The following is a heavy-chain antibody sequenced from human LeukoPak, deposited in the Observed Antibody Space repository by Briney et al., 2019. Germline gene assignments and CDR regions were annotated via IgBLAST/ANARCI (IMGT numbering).Heavy chain of an antibody. V-gene: IGHV4-39*01. J-gene: IGHJ5*02. CDR2: IYYSGST. CDR3: ARLTTDSTYHSGWFDP. D-gene: IGHD3-22*01. Sequence: PSETLSLTCTVSGGSISRDIYYWGWIRQPPGKGLEWIGSIYYSGSTYYNPSLESRVTISVDTSKNQFSLKLSSVTAADTAVYYCARLTTDSTYHSGWFDPWGQGTRVTVSS. CDR1: GGSISRDIYY.